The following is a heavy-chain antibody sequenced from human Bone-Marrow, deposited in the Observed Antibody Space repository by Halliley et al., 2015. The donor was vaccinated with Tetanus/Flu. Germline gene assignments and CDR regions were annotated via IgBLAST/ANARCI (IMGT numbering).Heavy chain of an antibody. CDR1: GRTISTYF. D-gene: IGHD4-17*01. Sequence: TLSLTCSVSGRTISTYFWTWIRQPPGKGLEWLGDINYTGNTNYNPSLNSRVSISVDTSKNQFSLELSSVTATDTAAYFCARQMDGDYFDFWSPGTLATVSS. V-gene: IGHV4-59*08. J-gene: IGHJ4*02. CDR3: ARQMDGDYFDF. CDR2: INYTGNT.